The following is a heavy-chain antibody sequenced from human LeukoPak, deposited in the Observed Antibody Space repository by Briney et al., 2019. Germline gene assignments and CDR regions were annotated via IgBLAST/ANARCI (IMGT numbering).Heavy chain of an antibody. CDR2: IYPGDSGT. D-gene: IGHD5-18*01. J-gene: IGHJ4*02. CDR3: ARLRELWTLYY. CDR1: GYSFTNYW. V-gene: IGHV5-51*01. Sequence: PGESLQISCQASGYSFTNYWIGWVRQMPGKGLEWMGIIYPGDSGTRYSPSFQGQVTISADKSTNTASLQWHSLMSSDTAMYYCARLRELWTLYYWGPGTLVTVSS.